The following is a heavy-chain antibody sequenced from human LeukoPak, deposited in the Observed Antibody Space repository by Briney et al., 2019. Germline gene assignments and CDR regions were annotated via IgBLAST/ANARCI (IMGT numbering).Heavy chain of an antibody. CDR1: GYTFTNNY. Sequence: ASVKVSCKASGYTFTNNYIHWVRQAPGQGLQWVATINPSGGTTSYAENFQGRVTVTRDTATSKVYMELSSLRSEDTAVYYCARDTTYYYDSSGYHDASDIWGQGTMVTVSS. J-gene: IGHJ3*02. CDR2: INPSGGTT. V-gene: IGHV1-46*01. D-gene: IGHD3-22*01. CDR3: ARDTTYYYDSSGYHDASDI.